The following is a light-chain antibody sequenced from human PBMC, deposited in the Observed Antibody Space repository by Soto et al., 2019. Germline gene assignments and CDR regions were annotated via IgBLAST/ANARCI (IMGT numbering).Light chain of an antibody. V-gene: IGKV3-20*01. CDR1: QSISSTY. CDR2: GAS. CDR3: QQYGSSPLMYT. Sequence: EIVLTQSPGTLSLSPGERATLSCRASQSISSTYLSWYQQKPGQAPRLLIYGASTRATGIPDRFCGSGSGTDFTSTISRLEPEDFVVYYCQQYGSSPLMYTFGQGTKLEIK. J-gene: IGKJ2*01.